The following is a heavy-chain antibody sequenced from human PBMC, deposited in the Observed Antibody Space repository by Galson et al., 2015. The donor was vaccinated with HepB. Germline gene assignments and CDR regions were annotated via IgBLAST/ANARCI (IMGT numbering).Heavy chain of an antibody. CDR2: ISYDGSNK. CDR3: VCGVPGITMVRGVLPPFDY. CDR1: GFTFSSYA. V-gene: IGHV3-30-3*01. J-gene: IGHJ4*02. D-gene: IGHD3-10*01. Sequence: SLRLSCAASGFTFSSYAMHWVRQAPGKGLEWVAVISYDGSNKYYADSVKGRFTISRDNSKNTLYLQMNSLRAEGTAVYYCVCGVPGITMVRGVLPPFDYWGQGTLVTVSS.